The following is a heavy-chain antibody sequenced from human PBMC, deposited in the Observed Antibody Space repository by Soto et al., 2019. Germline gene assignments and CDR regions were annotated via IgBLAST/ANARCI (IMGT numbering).Heavy chain of an antibody. V-gene: IGHV1-69*13. CDR1: GGTFSSYA. D-gene: IGHD2-15*01. CDR2: IIPIFGTA. J-gene: IGHJ4*02. Sequence: SVKVSCKASGGTFSSYAISWVRPAPGQGIEWMGGIIPIFGTANYAQKFQGRVTITADESTSTAYMELSSLRSEDTAVYYCARGRLPYCSGGSCYSGADYWGQGTLVSVSS. CDR3: ARGRLPYCSGGSCYSGADY.